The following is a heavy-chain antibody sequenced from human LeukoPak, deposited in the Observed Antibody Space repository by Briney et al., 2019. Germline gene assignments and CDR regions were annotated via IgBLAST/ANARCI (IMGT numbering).Heavy chain of an antibody. Sequence: GGSLRLSCAASGFTFSSYSMNWVRHAPGKGLEWVSYISSSSTIYYADSVKGRFTISRDNAKNSLYLQMNSLRAEDTAVYYCARRDGYVWGSYPNYFDYWGQGTLVTVSS. CDR2: ISSSSTI. V-gene: IGHV3-48*01. D-gene: IGHD3-16*02. CDR1: GFTFSSYS. CDR3: ARRDGYVWGSYPNYFDY. J-gene: IGHJ4*02.